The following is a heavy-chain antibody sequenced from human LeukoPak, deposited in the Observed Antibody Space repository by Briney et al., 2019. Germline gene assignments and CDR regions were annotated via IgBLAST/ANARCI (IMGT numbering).Heavy chain of an antibody. CDR2: ISWNSGSV. CDR1: GFTFNSYW. D-gene: IGHD3-10*01. V-gene: IGHV3-9*01. Sequence: PGGSLRLSCAASGFTFNSYWMHWVRQAPGKGLEWVSGISWNSGSVGYADSVKGRFTISRDNAKNSLYLQMNSLRAEDTALYYCAKDRFYGSGRGAMDVWGQGTTVTVSS. CDR3: AKDRFYGSGRGAMDV. J-gene: IGHJ6*02.